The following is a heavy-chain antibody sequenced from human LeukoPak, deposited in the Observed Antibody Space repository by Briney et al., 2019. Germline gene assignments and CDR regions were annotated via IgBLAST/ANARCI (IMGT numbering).Heavy chain of an antibody. CDR2: IYYSGNT. CDR3: ARDRDSSGYTNNDAFDI. J-gene: IGHJ3*02. Sequence: SETLSLTCTVSGGSISSYYWSWIRQPPGKGLEWIGYIYYSGNTNYNPSLKSRVTISVDTSKNQFSLKLSSVTAADTAVYYCARDRDSSGYTNNDAFDIWGQGTMVTVSS. V-gene: IGHV4-59*01. CDR1: GGSISSYY. D-gene: IGHD3-22*01.